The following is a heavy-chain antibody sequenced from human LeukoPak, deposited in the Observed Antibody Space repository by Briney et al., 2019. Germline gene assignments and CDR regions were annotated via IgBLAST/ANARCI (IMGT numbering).Heavy chain of an antibody. V-gene: IGHV1-2*02. CDR3: AREHVILTGFDY. J-gene: IGHJ4*02. Sequence: ASVKVSCKASGYTFTGYYMHWVRQAPGQGLEWMGWINPNSGGTNYAQKFQGRVTMTRDTSISTAYMELSRLRSDDTAVYYCAREHVILTGFDYWGQGTLVTVSS. CDR1: GYTFTGYY. CDR2: INPNSGGT. D-gene: IGHD3-9*01.